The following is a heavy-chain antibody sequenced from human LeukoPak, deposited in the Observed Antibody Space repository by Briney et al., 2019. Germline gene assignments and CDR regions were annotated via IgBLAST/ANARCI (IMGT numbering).Heavy chain of an antibody. CDR1: GFTFSSYA. CDR3: AKGSVAGTVRTGFDY. V-gene: IGHV3-23*01. Sequence: PGGSLRLSCAASGFTFSSYAMSWVRQAPGKGLEWVSIISVSGSSTYYADSVKGRFTISRDTSKNTLYLQVNSLRAEDTAVYYCAKGSVAGTVRTGFDYWGQGTLVTVSS. D-gene: IGHD6-19*01. CDR2: ISVSGSST. J-gene: IGHJ4*02.